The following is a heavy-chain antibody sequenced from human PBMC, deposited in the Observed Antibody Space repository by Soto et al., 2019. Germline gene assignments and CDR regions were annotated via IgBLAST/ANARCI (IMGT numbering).Heavy chain of an antibody. CDR2: IIANNGNT. Sequence: ASVKVPCKASGYTFTSYGISWVRQAPGQGLEWMGRIIANNGNTNYAQKFQGRVTITADKSTSTACMELSSLRSEDTAVYYCARDRGKRVNGYIDVWGKGTTVTVSS. V-gene: IGHV1-18*01. CDR1: GYTFTSYG. CDR3: ARDRGKRVNGYIDV. D-gene: IGHD3-10*01. J-gene: IGHJ6*03.